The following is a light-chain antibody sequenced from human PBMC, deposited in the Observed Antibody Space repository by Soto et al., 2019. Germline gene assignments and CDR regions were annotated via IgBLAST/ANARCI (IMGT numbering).Light chain of an antibody. CDR3: SSYTQFSTVV. V-gene: IGLV2-14*01. CDR1: SSDVGAYNY. Sequence: QSALTQPASVSGSPGQSITISCTGTSSDVGAYNYVSWYRQHPGKAPKLVIYEVSNRPSGISNRFSGSKSGNTASLTISGLQAEDEADYYCSSYTQFSTVVFGGGTKLTVL. J-gene: IGLJ3*02. CDR2: EVS.